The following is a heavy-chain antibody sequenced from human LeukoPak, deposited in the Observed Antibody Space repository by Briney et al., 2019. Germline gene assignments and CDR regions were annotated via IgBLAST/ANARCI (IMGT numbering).Heavy chain of an antibody. D-gene: IGHD5-12*01. CDR2: IWFDGTNK. CDR3: ARDRGVAAHLDY. J-gene: IGHJ4*02. CDR1: GFTFSNYG. Sequence: GGSLRLSCAASGFTFSNYGMHWVRQAPGKGLEWVAVIWFDGTNKYYADSVRGRFTVSRDNSKNTLYLQMSSLRAEDTAVYYCARDRGVAAHLDYWGQGTLVTVSS. V-gene: IGHV3-33*01.